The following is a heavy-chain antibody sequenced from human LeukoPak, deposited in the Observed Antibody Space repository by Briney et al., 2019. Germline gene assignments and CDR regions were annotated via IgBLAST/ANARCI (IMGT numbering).Heavy chain of an antibody. CDR2: ISGNSGDI. D-gene: IGHD3-22*01. J-gene: IGHJ4*02. CDR3: AKDLGDYYDSSGIDY. Sequence: PGRSLRLSCAASGFMFDDYAMHWVRQAPGKGLEWVSGISGNSGDIGYADSVKGRFTISRDNAKNSLNLQMNSLRAEDTALYYCAKDLGDYYDSSGIDYWGQGMMVTVSS. V-gene: IGHV3-9*01. CDR1: GFMFDDYA.